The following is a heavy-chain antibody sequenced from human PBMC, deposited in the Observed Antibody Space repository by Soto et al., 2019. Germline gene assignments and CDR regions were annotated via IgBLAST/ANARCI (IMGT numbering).Heavy chain of an antibody. V-gene: IGHV3-30*18. CDR2: ISYDGSNK. Sequence: QVQLVESGGGVVQPGRSLRLSCAASGFTFSSYGMHWVRQAPGKGREWVAVISYDGSNKYYADSVKGRFTISRDNSKNSLYLQMTSMRGGEPAVYYCAKGAGGAWGQGTLVTVSS. CDR1: GFTFSSYG. J-gene: IGHJ5*02. D-gene: IGHD3-10*01. CDR3: AKGAGGA.